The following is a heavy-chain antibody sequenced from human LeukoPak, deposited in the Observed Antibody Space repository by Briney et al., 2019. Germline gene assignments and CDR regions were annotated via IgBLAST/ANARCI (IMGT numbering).Heavy chain of an antibody. CDR3: ARVVVVVPAATYYYYYYMDV. J-gene: IGHJ6*03. D-gene: IGHD2-2*01. Sequence: ASVKVSCKASGYTFTSYGISWVRQAPGQGLEWMGWISAYNGNTNYAQKLQGRVTMTTDTSTSTAYMELRSLRSDDAAVYYCARVVVVVPAATYYYYYYMDVWGKGTTVTVSS. CDR2: ISAYNGNT. V-gene: IGHV1-18*01. CDR1: GYTFTSYG.